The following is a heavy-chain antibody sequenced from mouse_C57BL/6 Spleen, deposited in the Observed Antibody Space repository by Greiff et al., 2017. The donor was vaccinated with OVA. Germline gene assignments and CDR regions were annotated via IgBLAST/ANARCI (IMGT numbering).Heavy chain of an antibody. Sequence: VQLQQSVAELVRPGASVKLSCTASGFNIKNTYMHWVKQRPEQGLEWIGRFDPANGNTKYAPKFQGKATITSATSSTTAYLQLSSRTSEDTAIYVYAREYGTGWCFDVWGTGTTVTVSS. CDR2: FDPANGNT. D-gene: IGHD5-2*01. J-gene: IGHJ1*03. V-gene: IGHV14-3*01. CDR3: AREYGTGWCFDV. CDR1: GFNIKNTY.